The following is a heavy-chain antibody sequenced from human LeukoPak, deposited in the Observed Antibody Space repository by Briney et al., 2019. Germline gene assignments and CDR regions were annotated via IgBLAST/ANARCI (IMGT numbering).Heavy chain of an antibody. J-gene: IGHJ3*02. CDR1: GFTFSDYY. CDR2: ISSSGSTI. D-gene: IGHD4-23*01. Sequence: GGSLRLSCAASGFTFSDYYMSWIRQAPGKGLEWVSYISSSGSTIYYADSVKGRFTISRDNAKNSLYLQMNSLRAEDTAVYYCARDGFIYGGNSSVAFDIWAKGQRSPSLQ. CDR3: ARDGFIYGGNSSVAFDI. V-gene: IGHV3-11*01.